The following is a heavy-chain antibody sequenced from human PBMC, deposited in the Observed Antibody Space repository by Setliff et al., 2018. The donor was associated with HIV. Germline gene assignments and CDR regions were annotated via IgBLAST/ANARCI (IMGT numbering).Heavy chain of an antibody. Sequence: ASVKVSCKASGYTFTDYTIHWVRQAPGQRLEWMGWINAGNGNTKYSQKFQGRVSITRDTSASKAYLELSSLRSEDKALYYCARDSGDDYSDYYYYGMDVWGQGTTVTVSS. J-gene: IGHJ6*02. D-gene: IGHD4-4*01. V-gene: IGHV1-3*01. CDR1: GYTFTDYT. CDR3: ARDSGDDYSDYYYYGMDV. CDR2: INAGNGNT.